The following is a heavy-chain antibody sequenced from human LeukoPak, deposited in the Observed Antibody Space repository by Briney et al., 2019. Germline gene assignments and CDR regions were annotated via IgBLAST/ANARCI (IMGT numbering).Heavy chain of an antibody. V-gene: IGHV4-39*07. J-gene: IGHJ4*02. CDR1: GGSISSSSYY. CDR3: ARDQAVAGIVY. CDR2: IYYSRST. D-gene: IGHD6-19*01. Sequence: SETLSLTCTVSGGSISSSSYYWGWIRQPPGKGLEWIGSIYYSRSTYYNPSLKSRVTISVDTSKNQCSLKLSSVAAADTAVYYCARDQAVAGIVYWGQGTLVTVSS.